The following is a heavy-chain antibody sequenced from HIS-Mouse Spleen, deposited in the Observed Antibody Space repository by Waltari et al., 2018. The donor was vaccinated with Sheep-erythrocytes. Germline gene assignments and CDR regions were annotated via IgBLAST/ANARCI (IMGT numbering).Heavy chain of an antibody. J-gene: IGHJ4*02. CDR1: GFTFSSYA. Sequence: VQLVESGGGVVQPGRSLRLSCAASGFTFSSYAISWVRQGPGKGLEWVSAISGSGGSKYYAESVKGRFTISSDKSKNTVYLQMNSLRAEDTAVYYCAKQTLRRTYFDYWGQGTLVTVSS. CDR2: ISGSGGSK. CDR3: AKQTLRRTYFDY. V-gene: IGHV3-23*04. D-gene: IGHD4-17*01.